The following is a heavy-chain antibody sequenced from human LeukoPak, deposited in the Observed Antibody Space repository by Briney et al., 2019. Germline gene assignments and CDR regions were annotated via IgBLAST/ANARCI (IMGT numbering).Heavy chain of an antibody. J-gene: IGHJ4*02. CDR1: GGSISSYY. CDR3: ARLRGVRGGNPIDY. D-gene: IGHD4-23*01. Sequence: SETLSLTCTVSGGSISSYYWSWIRQPPGKGLEWIGYIYYSGSTNYNPSLKSRVTISVDTSKNQFSLKLSSVTAADTAVYYCARLRGVRGGNPIDYWGQGTLVTVSS. CDR2: IYYSGST. V-gene: IGHV4-59*01.